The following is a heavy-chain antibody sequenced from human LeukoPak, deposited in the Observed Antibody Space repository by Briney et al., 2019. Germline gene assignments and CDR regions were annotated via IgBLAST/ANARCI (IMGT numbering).Heavy chain of an antibody. Sequence: SETLSLTCTVSGGSISSSSYYWGWIRQPPGKGLEWIGSIYYSGSTYYNPSLKSRVTISVDTSKNQFSLKLSSVTAADTAVYYCARSPKDRLLPKHFDYWGQGTLVTVSS. V-gene: IGHV4-39*01. J-gene: IGHJ4*02. CDR1: GGSISSSSYY. D-gene: IGHD2/OR15-2a*01. CDR2: IYYSGST. CDR3: ARSPKDRLLPKHFDY.